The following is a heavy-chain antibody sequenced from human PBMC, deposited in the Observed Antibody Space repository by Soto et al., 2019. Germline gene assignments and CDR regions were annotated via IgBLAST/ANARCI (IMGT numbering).Heavy chain of an antibody. V-gene: IGHV1-18*01. Sequence: ASVKVSCKASGYNFINYGITLVRQAPGQGLEWMGWISVHNGNIKYAQKLQGRVTVTTDTSTSTAYMELRSLRSDDPAVYYCVRDLDGSGSYYTDYWGPGTVVTVSS. CDR3: VRDLDGSGSYYTDY. CDR1: GYNFINYG. D-gene: IGHD3-10*01. CDR2: ISVHNGNI. J-gene: IGHJ4*02.